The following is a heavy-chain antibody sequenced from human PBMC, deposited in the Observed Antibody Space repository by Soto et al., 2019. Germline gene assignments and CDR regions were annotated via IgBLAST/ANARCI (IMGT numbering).Heavy chain of an antibody. CDR1: GGTFSSYA. CDR2: IIPIFGTA. J-gene: IGHJ4*02. Sequence: QVQLVQSGAEVKKPGSSVKVSCKASGGTFSSYAISWVRQAPGQGLEWMGGIIPIFGTANYAQKFQGRVTITADESTSTADMELSSLRSEDTAVYYCARNGGDEDTAMVIFDYWGQGTLVTVSS. V-gene: IGHV1-69*01. CDR3: ARNGGDEDTAMVIFDY. D-gene: IGHD5-18*01.